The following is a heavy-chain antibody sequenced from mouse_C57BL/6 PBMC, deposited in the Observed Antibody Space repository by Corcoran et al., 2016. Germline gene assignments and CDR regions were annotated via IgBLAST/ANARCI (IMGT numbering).Heavy chain of an antibody. Sequence: EVQLQQSGPELVKPGASVKISCKASGYTFTDYYINWVKQSHGKSLEWIGDINPNNGGTSYNQKFKGKATLTVDKSSSTAYMELRSLTSEDSAVYYCARGLLRRAMDYWGQGTSVTVSS. J-gene: IGHJ4*01. CDR1: GYTFTDYY. CDR3: ARGLLRRAMDY. V-gene: IGHV1-26*01. CDR2: INPNNGGT. D-gene: IGHD2-3*01.